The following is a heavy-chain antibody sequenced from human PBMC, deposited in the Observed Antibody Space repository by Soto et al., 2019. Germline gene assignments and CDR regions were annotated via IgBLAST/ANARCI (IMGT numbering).Heavy chain of an antibody. J-gene: IGHJ6*02. CDR2: FDPEDGET. CDR1: GYTLTELS. V-gene: IGHV1-24*01. D-gene: IGHD3-3*01. Sequence: GASVKVSCKVSGYTLTELSMHWVRQAPGKGLEWMGGFDPEDGETIYAQKFQGRVTMTEDTSTDTAYMELSSLRSEDTAVYYCATDSRRGDYDFWSGYSATYYYGMDVWG. CDR3: ATDSRRGDYDFWSGYSATYYYGMDV.